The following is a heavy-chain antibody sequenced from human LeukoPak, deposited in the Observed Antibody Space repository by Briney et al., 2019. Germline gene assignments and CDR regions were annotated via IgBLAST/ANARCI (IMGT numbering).Heavy chain of an antibody. CDR3: ARGKDYYDSSGYYNAFDI. V-gene: IGHV4-39*07. CDR1: GASISGSGYY. D-gene: IGHD3-22*01. Sequence: SETLSLTCTVSGASISGSGYYWGWIRQPPGKGLEWIGNIYDSGSTYYNASLQSRVTISIDTSKNQFSLRLSSVTAADTAVYYCARGKDYYDSSGYYNAFDIWGQGTMVTVSS. J-gene: IGHJ3*02. CDR2: IYDSGST.